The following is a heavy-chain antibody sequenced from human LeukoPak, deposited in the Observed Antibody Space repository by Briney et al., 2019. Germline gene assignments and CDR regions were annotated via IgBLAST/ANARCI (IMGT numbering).Heavy chain of an antibody. CDR3: ARDGGSGWSSAFFDF. J-gene: IGHJ4*02. V-gene: IGHV3-53*01. CDR1: GFTVSRNY. D-gene: IGHD6-19*01. Sequence: GGSLRLSCAASGFTVSRNYMSWVRQTRGKGLEWVSVIYSDGRTDYADSVKGRFTISRDDSKNTLDLQMSSLRAEDTALYYCARDGGSGWSSAFFDFWGQGTLVTVSS. CDR2: IYSDGRT.